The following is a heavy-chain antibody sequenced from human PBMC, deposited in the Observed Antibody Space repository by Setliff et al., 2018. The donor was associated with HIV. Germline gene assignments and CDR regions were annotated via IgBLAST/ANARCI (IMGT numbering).Heavy chain of an antibody. CDR3: AILDVDTTMVIYYGMDV. Sequence: GGSLRLSCAASGFTFSIYWMNWVRQAPGKGLEWVAVISYDGSNKYYADSAKGRFTISRDNSKNTLYLQMNSLRAEDTAVYYCAILDVDTTMVIYYGMDVWGQGTTVTVSS. D-gene: IGHD5-18*01. CDR2: ISYDGSNK. CDR1: GFTFSIYW. J-gene: IGHJ6*02. V-gene: IGHV3-30*03.